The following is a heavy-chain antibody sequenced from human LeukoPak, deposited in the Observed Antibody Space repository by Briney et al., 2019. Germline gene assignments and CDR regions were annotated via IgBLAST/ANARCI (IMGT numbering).Heavy chain of an antibody. CDR1: GGSISSYY. CDR3: ARDGVQLWPDAFDI. CDR2: IYYSGST. D-gene: IGHD5-18*01. Sequence: SETLSLTCTVSGGSISSYYWSWIRQPPGKGLEWIGYIYYSGSTNYNPSLKSRVTISVDTSKNQFSLKLSSVTVADTAVYYCARDGVQLWPDAFDIWGQGTMVTVSS. V-gene: IGHV4-59*01. J-gene: IGHJ3*02.